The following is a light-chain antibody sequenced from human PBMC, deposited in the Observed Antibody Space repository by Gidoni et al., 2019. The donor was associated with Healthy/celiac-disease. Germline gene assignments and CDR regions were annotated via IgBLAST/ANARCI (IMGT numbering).Light chain of an antibody. CDR2: EVS. V-gene: IGLV2-8*01. J-gene: IGLJ2*01. CDR3: SSYAGSNRV. CDR1: STDVGGYNY. Sequence: QSALTQPPSASASPGQSLTISCTGTSTDVGGYNYVPWYQQHPGKAPKLMIYEVSKRPSGVPDRFSGSKSGNTASLTVSGLQAEDEADYYCSSYAGSNRVFGGGTKLTVL.